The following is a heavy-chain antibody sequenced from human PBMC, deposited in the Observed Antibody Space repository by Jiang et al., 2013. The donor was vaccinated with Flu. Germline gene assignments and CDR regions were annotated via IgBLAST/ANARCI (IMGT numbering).Heavy chain of an antibody. CDR2: IYPGDSDT. J-gene: IGHJ6*02. V-gene: IGHV5-51*01. D-gene: IGHD6-13*01. CDR3: ARLAAAGKPNYYYYGMDV. Sequence: GAEVKKPGESLKISCKGSGYSFTSYWIGWVRQMPGKGLEWMGIIYPGDSDTRYSPSFQGQVTISADKSISTAYLQWSSLKASDTAMYYCARLAAAGKPNYYYYGMDVWGQGTTVTVSS. CDR1: GYSFTSYW.